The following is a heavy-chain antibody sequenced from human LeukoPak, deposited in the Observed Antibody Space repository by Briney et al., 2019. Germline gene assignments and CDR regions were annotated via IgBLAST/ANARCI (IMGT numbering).Heavy chain of an antibody. CDR1: GGSVSSGSYY. J-gene: IGHJ4*02. V-gene: IGHV4-61*01. Sequence: SETLSLTCTVSGGSVSSGSYYWSWIRQPPGKGLEWIGYIYYSGSTNYNPSLKSRVTISVDTSKNQFSLKLSSVTAADTAVYYCARGRGAGVTKYWGQGTLVTISS. D-gene: IGHD1/OR15-1a*01. CDR3: ARGRGAGVTKY. CDR2: IYYSGST.